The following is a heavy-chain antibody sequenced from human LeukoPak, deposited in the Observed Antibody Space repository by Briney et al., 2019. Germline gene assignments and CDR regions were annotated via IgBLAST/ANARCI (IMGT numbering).Heavy chain of an antibody. CDR3: ARDPSVAAAGNNWFDP. Sequence: SETLSLTCTVSGGSISSYYWSWIRQPAGKGLEWIGRIYTSGSTNYNPSLKSRVTMSVDTSKNQFSLELNSVTAAGTAVYYCARDPSVAAAGNNWFDPWGQGTLVTVSS. J-gene: IGHJ5*02. V-gene: IGHV4-4*07. D-gene: IGHD6-13*01. CDR2: IYTSGST. CDR1: GGSISSYY.